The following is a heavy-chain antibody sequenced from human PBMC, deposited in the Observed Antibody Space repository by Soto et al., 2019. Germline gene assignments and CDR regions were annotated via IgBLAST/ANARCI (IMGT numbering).Heavy chain of an antibody. CDR2: IYSGGST. CDR3: AREVRQKGLLPDAFDI. V-gene: IGHV3-66*01. Sequence: PGGSLRLSCAASGFTVSSNYMSWVRQAPGKGLEWVSVIYSGGSTYYADSVKGRFTISRDNSKNTLYLQMNSLRAEDTAVYYCAREVRQKGLLPDAFDIWGQGTMVTVSS. CDR1: GFTVSSNY. D-gene: IGHD2-2*01. J-gene: IGHJ3*02.